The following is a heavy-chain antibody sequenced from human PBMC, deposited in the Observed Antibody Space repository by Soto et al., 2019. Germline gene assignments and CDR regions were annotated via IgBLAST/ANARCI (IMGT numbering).Heavy chain of an antibody. V-gene: IGHV4-59*01. D-gene: IGHD6-13*01. CDR3: ARVVAAAGTEYWFDP. CDR1: GGSISSYY. J-gene: IGHJ5*02. CDR2: IYYSGST. Sequence: SETLSLTCTVSGGSISSYYWSWIRQPPGKGLEWIGYIYYSGSTNYNPSLKSRVTISVDTSKNQFSLKLSSVTAADTAVYYCARVVAAAGTEYWFDPWGQGTLVTVSS.